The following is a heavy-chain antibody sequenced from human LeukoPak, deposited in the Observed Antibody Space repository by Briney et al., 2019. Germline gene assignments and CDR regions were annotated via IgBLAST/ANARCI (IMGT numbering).Heavy chain of an antibody. Sequence: GRSLRLSCATSGFTFSSYGMHWVRQAPGKGLEWVAVIWYDGSNKYYADSVKGRFTISRDNSKNTLYLQMNSLRAEDTAVYYCARAPYSSGWYGQLYYYGMDVWGQGTTVTVSS. CDR3: ARAPYSSGWYGQLYYYGMDV. CDR2: IWYDGSNK. J-gene: IGHJ6*02. CDR1: GFTFSSYG. D-gene: IGHD6-19*01. V-gene: IGHV3-33*01.